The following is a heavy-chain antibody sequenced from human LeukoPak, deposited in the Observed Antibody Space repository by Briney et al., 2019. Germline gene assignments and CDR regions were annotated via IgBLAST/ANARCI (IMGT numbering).Heavy chain of an antibody. Sequence: ASVKVSCTASGYTFTSYAMHWVRQAPGQRLEWMGWINAGNGNTKYSQKFQGRVTITRDTSASTAYMELSSLRSEDTAVYYCARDGIVVVPAAPSPLILTKNWFDPWGQGTLVTVSS. CDR3: ARDGIVVVPAAPSPLILTKNWFDP. V-gene: IGHV1-3*01. CDR2: INAGNGNT. D-gene: IGHD2-2*01. J-gene: IGHJ5*02. CDR1: GYTFTSYA.